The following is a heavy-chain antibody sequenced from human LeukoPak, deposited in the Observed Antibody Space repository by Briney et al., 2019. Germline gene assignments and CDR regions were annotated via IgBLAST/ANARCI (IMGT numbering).Heavy chain of an antibody. J-gene: IGHJ4*02. V-gene: IGHV3-23*01. Sequence: GGSLRLSCAASGFTFSSYAMSWVRQAPGKGLEWVSGISGSGGSTYYADSVKGRFTISRDNSKNTLYLQMNSLRAEDTAVYYCAKDRGGSYWADAVDYWGQGTLVTVSS. CDR3: AKDRGGSYWADAVDY. D-gene: IGHD1-26*01. CDR1: GFTFSSYA. CDR2: ISGSGGST.